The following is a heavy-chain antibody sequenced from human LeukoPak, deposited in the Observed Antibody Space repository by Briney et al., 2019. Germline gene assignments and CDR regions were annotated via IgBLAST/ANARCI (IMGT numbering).Heavy chain of an antibody. CDR3: ARDSGGSYSYGYLDY. V-gene: IGHV3-48*04. J-gene: IGHJ4*02. CDR2: ISSSSSTI. CDR1: GFTFSSYS. Sequence: GGSLRLSCAASGFTFSSYSMNWVRQAPGKGLEWVSYISSSSSTIYYADSVKGRFTISRDNAKNSLYLQMNSLRAEDTAVYYCARDSGGSYSYGYLDYWGQGTLVTVSS. D-gene: IGHD5-18*01.